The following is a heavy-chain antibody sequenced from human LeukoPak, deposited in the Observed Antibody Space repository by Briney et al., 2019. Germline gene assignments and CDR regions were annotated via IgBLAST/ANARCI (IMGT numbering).Heavy chain of an antibody. CDR2: IYSGGTT. CDR3: AKDAPSGYNYGYLFDY. V-gene: IGHV3-53*01. J-gene: IGHJ4*02. Sequence: GGSLRLSCAASGFTVSSNYMSWARQPPGKGLEWVSVIYSGGTTFYADSVKGRFTISRDNSKNTLYLQMNSLRAEDTAVYYCAKDAPSGYNYGYLFDYWGQGTLVTVSS. CDR1: GFTVSSNY. D-gene: IGHD5-18*01.